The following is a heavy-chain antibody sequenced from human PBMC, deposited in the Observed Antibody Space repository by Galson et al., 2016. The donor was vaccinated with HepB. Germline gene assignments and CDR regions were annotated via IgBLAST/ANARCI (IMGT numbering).Heavy chain of an antibody. CDR3: AKEGPFIAGYGMDV. Sequence: SLRLSCAGSGFPFSNYNMNWVRQAPGEGLEWVSSISGSGSTYYADSVKGRFTISRDNSKNTLYLQMNSLRAEDTAVYYCAKEGPFIAGYGMDVWGQGTTVTVSS. V-gene: IGHV3-23*01. CDR1: GFPFSNYN. CDR2: ISGSGST. J-gene: IGHJ6*02. D-gene: IGHD6-13*01.